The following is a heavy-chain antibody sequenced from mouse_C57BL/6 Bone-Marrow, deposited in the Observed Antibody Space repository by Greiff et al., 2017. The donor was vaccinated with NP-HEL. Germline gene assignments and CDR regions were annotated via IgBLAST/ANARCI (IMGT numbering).Heavy chain of an antibody. D-gene: IGHD1-1*01. CDR2: IRRKSSNYAT. V-gene: IGHV10-3*01. Sequence: DVKLVESGGGLVQPKGSLKLSCAASGFTFNTYAMHWVRQAPGKGLEWVARIRRKSSNYATYYADSVKDRFTISRDDSQSMLYLQMNNLKAEDTAMYYCIASAMDYWGQGTSVTVSS. CDR1: GFTFNTYA. J-gene: IGHJ4*01. CDR3: IASAMDY.